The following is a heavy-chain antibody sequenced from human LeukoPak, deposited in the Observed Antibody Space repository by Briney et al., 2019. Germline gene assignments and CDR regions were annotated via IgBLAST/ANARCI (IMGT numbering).Heavy chain of an antibody. V-gene: IGHV4-59*08. Sequence: PSETLSLTCSVSGGSISGYSWSWIRQPPGQGLEWIGYIYYSGNTNYNPSLKSRVIISRDTSKNQFSLNLSSVTAADTAVYYCARGYTDGWLIGYWGQGTLVTVSS. J-gene: IGHJ4*02. CDR1: GGSISGYS. CDR2: IYYSGNT. D-gene: IGHD6-19*01. CDR3: ARGYTDGWLIGY.